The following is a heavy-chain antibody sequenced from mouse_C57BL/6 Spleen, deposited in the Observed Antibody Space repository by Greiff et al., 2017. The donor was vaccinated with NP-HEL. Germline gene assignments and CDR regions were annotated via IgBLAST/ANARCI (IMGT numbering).Heavy chain of an antibody. J-gene: IGHJ1*03. CDR1: GFSFNTYA. V-gene: IGHV10-1*01. CDR3: GVVATRYFDV. D-gene: IGHD1-1*01. Sequence: EVKLVESGGGLVQPKGSLKLSCAASGFSFNTYAMNWVRQAPGKGLEWVARIRSKSNNYATYYADSVKDRFTISRDDSESMLYLQMNNLKTEDTAMYYCGVVATRYFDVWGTGTTVTVSS. CDR2: IRSKSNNYAT.